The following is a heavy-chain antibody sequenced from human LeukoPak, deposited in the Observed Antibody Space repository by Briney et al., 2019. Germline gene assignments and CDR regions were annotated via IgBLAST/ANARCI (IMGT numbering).Heavy chain of an antibody. CDR1: GGTFSSYA. Sequence: SVKVSCTASGGTFSSYAISWVRQAPGQGLEWMGGIIPIFGTANYAQKFQGRVTITADESTSTAYMELSSLRSEDTAVYYCARVGYYDSSGYLEIDYWGQGTLVTVSS. D-gene: IGHD3-22*01. CDR3: ARVGYYDSSGYLEIDY. CDR2: IIPIFGTA. J-gene: IGHJ4*02. V-gene: IGHV1-69*01.